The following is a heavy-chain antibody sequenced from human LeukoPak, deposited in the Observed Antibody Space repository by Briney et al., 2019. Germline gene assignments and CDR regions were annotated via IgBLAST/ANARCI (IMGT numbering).Heavy chain of an antibody. D-gene: IGHD2-15*01. V-gene: IGHV3-21*04. CDR1: GFTFNTYS. J-gene: IGHJ4*02. Sequence: GGSLRLSCAASGFTFNTYSMSWVRQAPGKGLEWVSIISRASESIFYADSVKGRFTISRDNAKNSLYLQMNSLRAEDTAVYYCAKLRSGWVVAASDYWGQGTLVTVSS. CDR3: AKLRSGWVVAASDY. CDR2: ISRASESI.